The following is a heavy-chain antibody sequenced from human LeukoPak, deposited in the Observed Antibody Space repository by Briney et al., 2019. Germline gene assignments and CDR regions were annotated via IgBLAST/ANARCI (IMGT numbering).Heavy chain of an antibody. CDR2: INPSGGST. V-gene: IGHV1-46*01. D-gene: IGHD3-22*01. CDR1: GYTFTSYH. J-gene: IGHJ5*02. CDR3: AREPTYYYDSSGFRNWFDP. Sequence: ASVKVSCKASGYTFTSYHMHWVRQAPGQGLEWMGIINPSGGSTSYAQKFQGRVTMTRDMSTSTVYMELSSLRSEDTAVYYCAREPTYYYDSSGFRNWFDPWGQGTLVTVSS.